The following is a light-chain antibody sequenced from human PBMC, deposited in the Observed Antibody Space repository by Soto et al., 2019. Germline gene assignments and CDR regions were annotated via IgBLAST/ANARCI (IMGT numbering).Light chain of an antibody. CDR3: QQYGRSPFT. Sequence: DVVMTHTPLSLSVAPLEPASISCKAGQSLLHITGETFLFLYLQKPGQSPQLLIYEVSTRVSGVPDRFSGSGSGTDFTLTISRLEPEDFAVYYCQQYGRSPFTFGPGTKVDIK. CDR1: QSLLHITGETF. V-gene: IGKV2-29*01. J-gene: IGKJ3*01. CDR2: EVS.